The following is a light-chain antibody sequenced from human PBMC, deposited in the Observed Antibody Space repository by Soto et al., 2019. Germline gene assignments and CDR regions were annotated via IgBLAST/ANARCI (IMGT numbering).Light chain of an antibody. Sequence: QSALTQPASVSGSPGQSVTISCTGSSSDIGTYNYVSWYQQHPGKAPKLIIYEVSYWPSGISNRFSGSKSGNTASLTISGRQAEDDDDYYCSSYAGSNMVVFGGGTKVTVL. J-gene: IGLJ2*01. CDR2: EVS. CDR1: SSDIGTYNY. V-gene: IGLV2-14*01. CDR3: SSYAGSNMVV.